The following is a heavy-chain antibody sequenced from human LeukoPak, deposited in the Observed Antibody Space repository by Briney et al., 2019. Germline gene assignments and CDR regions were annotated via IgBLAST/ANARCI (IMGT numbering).Heavy chain of an antibody. CDR3: AKAGRITMIVVVKNYFDY. J-gene: IGHJ4*02. D-gene: IGHD3-22*01. Sequence: PGGSLRLSCAASGFTFSNAWMSWVRQAPGKGLEWVGRIKTKTDGGTTDYAAPVKGRFTISRDDSKNTLYLLMNSLKTEDTAVYYCAKAGRITMIVVVKNYFDYWGQGTLVTVSS. CDR2: IKTKTDGGTT. V-gene: IGHV3-15*01. CDR1: GFTFSNAW.